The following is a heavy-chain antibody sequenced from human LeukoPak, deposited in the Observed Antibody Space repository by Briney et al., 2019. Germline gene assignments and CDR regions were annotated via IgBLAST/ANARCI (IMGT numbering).Heavy chain of an antibody. V-gene: IGHV4-39*01. D-gene: IGHD3-22*01. J-gene: IGHJ6*03. Sequence: PSETLSLTCTVSGGSISSSSYYWGWIRQPPGRGLEWIGSIYYSGSTYYNPSLKSRVTISVDTSKNQFSLKLSPVTAADTAVYYCARVQYYYDSSGYYSGYYYYYMDVWGKGTTVTVSS. CDR1: GGSISSSSYY. CDR3: ARVQYYYDSSGYYSGYYYYYMDV. CDR2: IYYSGST.